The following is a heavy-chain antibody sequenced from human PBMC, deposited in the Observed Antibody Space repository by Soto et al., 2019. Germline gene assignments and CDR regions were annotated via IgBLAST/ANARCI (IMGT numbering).Heavy chain of an antibody. V-gene: IGHV1-3*01. CDR1: GYTFNSYG. J-gene: IGHJ4*02. Sequence: ASVKVSCKASGYTFNSYGINLVRQAPGQGLEWMGWINAGNGNTKYSQKFQGRVTITRDTSASTAYMELSSLRSEDTAVYYCARDLGGWPDYWGQGTLVTVSS. D-gene: IGHD2-15*01. CDR3: ARDLGGWPDY. CDR2: INAGNGNT.